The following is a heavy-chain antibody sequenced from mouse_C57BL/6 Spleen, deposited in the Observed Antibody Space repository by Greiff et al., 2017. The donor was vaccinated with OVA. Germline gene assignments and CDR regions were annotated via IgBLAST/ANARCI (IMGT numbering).Heavy chain of an antibody. J-gene: IGHJ2*01. CDR2: IYPGDGDT. D-gene: IGHD2-5*01. CDR3: AREDYSNPSYFDY. CDR1: GYAFSSSW. Sequence: QVQLQQSGPELVKPGASVKISCKASGYAFSSSWMNWVKQRPGKGLEWIGRIYPGDGDTNYNGKFKGKATLTADKSSSTAYMQLSSLTSEDSAVYCCAREDYSNPSYFDYWGQGTTLTGSS. V-gene: IGHV1-82*01.